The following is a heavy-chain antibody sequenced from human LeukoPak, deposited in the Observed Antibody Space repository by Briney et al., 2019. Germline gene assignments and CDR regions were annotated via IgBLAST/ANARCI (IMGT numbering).Heavy chain of an antibody. CDR1: GDTFSNFV. J-gene: IGHJ5*02. V-gene: IGHV1-69*04. Sequence: ASVKVSCKTSGDTFSNFVISWVRQAPGQGLEWMARIIPKFDLAKFAQKFQGRVTITADKSATTVYLELSNVRSDDTAVYYCARDQNVRGVAAGMEGWFDPWGQGILVTVSS. CDR2: IIPKFDLA. CDR3: ARDQNVRGVAAGMEGWFDP. D-gene: IGHD1-1*01.